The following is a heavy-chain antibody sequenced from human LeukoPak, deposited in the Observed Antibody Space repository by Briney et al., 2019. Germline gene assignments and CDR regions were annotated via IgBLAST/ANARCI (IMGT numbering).Heavy chain of an antibody. V-gene: IGHV1-2*02. J-gene: IGHJ3*02. D-gene: IGHD4-23*01. CDR2: ITPNSGGT. CDR3: ARRCPRWNDAFDI. Sequence: ASVKVSCKASGYTFTAYYVHWVRQAPGQGLEWMGWITPNSGGTKYAQKFQGRVTMTRDTSISTAYMELSGLRSDDTAVYYCARRCPRWNDAFDIWGQGTMVTVSS. CDR1: GYTFTAYY.